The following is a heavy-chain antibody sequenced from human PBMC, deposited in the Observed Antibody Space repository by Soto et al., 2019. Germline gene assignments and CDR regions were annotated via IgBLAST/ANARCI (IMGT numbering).Heavy chain of an antibody. D-gene: IGHD2-15*01. CDR2: IKLDGREK. Sequence: GGSLRLSCAASGFTFSNYWMSWVRQAPGKGLEWVANIKLDGREKGCVDSVKGRFTISRDNAKKSLYLQMNSLRAEDTAVYYCARVGGFCSGGSCQVLFFDSWGQGALVTVSS. CDR3: ARVGGFCSGGSCQVLFFDS. J-gene: IGHJ4*02. CDR1: GFTFSNYW. V-gene: IGHV3-7*01.